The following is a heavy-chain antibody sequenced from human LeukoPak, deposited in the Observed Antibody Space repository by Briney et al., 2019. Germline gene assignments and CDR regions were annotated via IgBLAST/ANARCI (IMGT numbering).Heavy chain of an antibody. CDR1: GYSFSSHW. J-gene: IGHJ4*02. D-gene: IGHD5-18*01. CDR3: AIQRERGYSYVD. Sequence: GESLKISCKGSGYSFSSHWIAWVRQMPGKGLEWMGMIYPGDSDTRYSPSFRGQVTISGDKSISTAYLQWSSLKASDTAMYYCAIQRERGYSYVDWGQGNLVTVSS. CDR2: IYPGDSDT. V-gene: IGHV5-51*01.